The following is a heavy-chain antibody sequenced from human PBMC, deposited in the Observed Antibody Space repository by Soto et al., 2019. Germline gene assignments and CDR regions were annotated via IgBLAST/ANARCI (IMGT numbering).Heavy chain of an antibody. V-gene: IGHV3-15*01. J-gene: IGHJ3*01. D-gene: IGHD1-1*01. CDR3: TAGGLGT. CDR1: GFTFRNAW. CDR2: IKSETNGGTT. Sequence: EVQLVESGGGLVKPGGSLRLSCAASGFTFRNAWMSWVRQAPGKGLEWVGRIKSETNGGTTDYTAPVKGRFTISRDDSRNTLYLQMNSLKTEDTGVYYCTAGGLGTWGQGTMVSVSS.